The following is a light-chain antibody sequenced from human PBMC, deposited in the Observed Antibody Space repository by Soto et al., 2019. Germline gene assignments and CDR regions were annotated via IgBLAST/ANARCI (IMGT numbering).Light chain of an antibody. Sequence: NFMLTQPHSVSESPGKTVTISCTRSSGSIASNYVQWYQQRPGSAPTTVIYEDNQRPSGVPDRFSGSIDSSSNSASLTISGLKTEDDADYYCKSYDSSTVVFGGGTKVTVL. J-gene: IGLJ2*01. CDR1: SGSIASNY. CDR2: EDN. CDR3: KSYDSSTVV. V-gene: IGLV6-57*04.